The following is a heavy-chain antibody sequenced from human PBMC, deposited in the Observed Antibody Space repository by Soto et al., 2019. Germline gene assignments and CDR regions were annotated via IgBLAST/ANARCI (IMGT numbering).Heavy chain of an antibody. CDR1: GFTFSSYA. J-gene: IGHJ3*02. CDR3: ARESSPDIVVVQAAVAFDI. V-gene: IGHV3-30-3*01. CDR2: ISYDGSNK. Sequence: GGSLRLSCAASGFTFSSYAMHWVRQAPGKGLEWVAVISYDGSNKYYADSVKGRFTISRDNSKNTLYLQMNSLRAEDTAVYYCARESSPDIVVVQAAVAFDIWGQGTMVTVSS. D-gene: IGHD2-2*01.